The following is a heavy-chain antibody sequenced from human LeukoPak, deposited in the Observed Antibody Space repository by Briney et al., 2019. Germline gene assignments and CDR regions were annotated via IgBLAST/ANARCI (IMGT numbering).Heavy chain of an antibody. V-gene: IGHV4-34*01. CDR3: ARGTIVVVPAATYYDFWTGYSWFDP. Sequence: KPSETLSLTCAVYGGSFSGYYWSWIRQPPGKGLEWIGEINHSGSTNYNPSLKSRVTISVHTSKNQFSLKVSSVTAADTAVYHCARGTIVVVPAATYYDFWTGYSWFDPWGPGTLVTVSS. D-gene: IGHD3-3*01. CDR1: GGSFSGYY. CDR2: INHSGST. J-gene: IGHJ5*02.